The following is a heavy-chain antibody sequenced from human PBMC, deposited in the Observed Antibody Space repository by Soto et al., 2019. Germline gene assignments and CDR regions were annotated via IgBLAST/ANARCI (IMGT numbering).Heavy chain of an antibody. CDR2: ISGSGDHT. Sequence: DVQLLESGGGLVQPGGSLRLSCAASGFTFSNYAMTWVRQAPGKGLEWVSTISGSGDHTYHADSVKGRFTISRDNSKNTLYLQMNSLRAEDTAVFYCEKDQTYSSGWPRIDYWGQGTLVTVSS. V-gene: IGHV3-23*01. J-gene: IGHJ4*02. CDR1: GFTFSNYA. CDR3: EKDQTYSSGWPRIDY. D-gene: IGHD6-19*01.